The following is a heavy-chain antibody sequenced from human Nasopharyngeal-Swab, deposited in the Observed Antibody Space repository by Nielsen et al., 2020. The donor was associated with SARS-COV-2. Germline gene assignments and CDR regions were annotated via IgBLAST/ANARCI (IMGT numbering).Heavy chain of an antibody. V-gene: IGHV1-3*01. CDR2: INAGNGNT. J-gene: IGHJ6*02. D-gene: IGHD6-19*01. Sequence: ASVKVSCKASGYTFTSYAMHWVRQAPGQRLEWMGWINAGNGNTKYSQKFQGRVTMTRDTSISTAYMELSRLRSDDTAVYYCARDPTSVAGTGDYYYGMDVWGQGTTVTVSS. CDR3: ARDPTSVAGTGDYYYGMDV. CDR1: GYTFTSYA.